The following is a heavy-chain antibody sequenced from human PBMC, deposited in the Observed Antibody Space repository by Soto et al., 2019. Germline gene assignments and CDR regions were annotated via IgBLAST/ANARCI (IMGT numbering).Heavy chain of an antibody. J-gene: IGHJ3*02. CDR1: GFIFSTYG. V-gene: IGHV3-30*18. Sequence: QALLVASGGGVAQPGSSLRISCAASGFIFSTYGIHWVRQAPGKGLEWVAVISYDGTTEEYADPVRGRFSVSRDNSENTVDLHMNSLRPEDTSVDFCAKSRGGTARDAFDIWDQGTGVDVSS. CDR2: ISYDGTTE. D-gene: IGHD2-15*01. CDR3: AKSRGGTARDAFDI.